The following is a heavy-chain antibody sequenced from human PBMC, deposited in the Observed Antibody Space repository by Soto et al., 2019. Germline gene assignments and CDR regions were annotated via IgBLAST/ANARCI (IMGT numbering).Heavy chain of an antibody. Sequence: GGSLRLSCAASGFIFSTTDMSWVRQAPGKGLEWVSTIEGSGATTYYADSVKGRFTISRDNSKNTVYLHMDSLTADDTAVYYCAKNSGWFNTWGQGTLVTVSS. CDR1: GFIFSTTD. J-gene: IGHJ5*02. CDR3: AKNSGWFNT. V-gene: IGHV3-23*01. D-gene: IGHD3-10*01. CDR2: IEGSGATT.